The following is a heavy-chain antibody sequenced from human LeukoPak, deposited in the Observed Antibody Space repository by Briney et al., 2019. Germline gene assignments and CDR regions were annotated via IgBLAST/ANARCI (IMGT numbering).Heavy chain of an antibody. CDR1: GYTFTNCW. Sequence: RGESLKICCKGSGYTFTNCWVGCVRQMPGKGLEWMGTIYLNNYDSRYNPSFRGQVTISVDTSITTAYLLWKSLKASDTAIYYCALSNDAFDSAGYFDYWGQGTLVTVSS. D-gene: IGHD3-22*01. CDR2: IYLNNYDS. J-gene: IGHJ4*02. CDR3: ALSNDAFDSAGYFDY. V-gene: IGHV5-51*01.